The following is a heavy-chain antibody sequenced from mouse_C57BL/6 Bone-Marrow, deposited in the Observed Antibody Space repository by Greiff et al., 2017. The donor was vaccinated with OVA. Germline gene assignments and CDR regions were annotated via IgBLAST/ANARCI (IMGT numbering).Heavy chain of an antibody. Sequence: QVQLKQPGAELVRPGASVKLSCKASGYTFTSYGISWVKQRTGQGLEWIGEIYPRSGNTYYNEKFKGKATLTVDKSSSTAYMELRSLTSEDSAVYFCARRALRWGQGTTLTVSS. D-gene: IGHD1-1*01. CDR3: ARRALR. CDR1: GYTFTSYG. J-gene: IGHJ2*01. CDR2: IYPRSGNT. V-gene: IGHV1-81*01.